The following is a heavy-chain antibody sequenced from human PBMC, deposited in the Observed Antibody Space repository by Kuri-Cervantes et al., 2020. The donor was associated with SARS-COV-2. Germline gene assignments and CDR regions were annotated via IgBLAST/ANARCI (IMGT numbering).Heavy chain of an antibody. CDR1: GGSISSYY. Sequence: SETLSLTCTVSGGSISSYYWSWIRQPAGKGLEWIGRIYTSGSTNYNPSLKSRVTMSVDTSKNQFSLKLSSVTAADTAVYYCARGSLCSSTSCSPFDIWGQGTMVTVSS. V-gene: IGHV4-4*07. CDR3: ARGSLCSSTSCSPFDI. D-gene: IGHD2-2*01. CDR2: IYTSGST. J-gene: IGHJ3*02.